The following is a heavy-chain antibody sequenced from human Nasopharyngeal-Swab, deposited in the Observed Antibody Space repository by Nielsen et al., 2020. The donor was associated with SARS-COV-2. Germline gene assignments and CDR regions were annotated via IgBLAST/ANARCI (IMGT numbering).Heavy chain of an antibody. V-gene: IGHV3-23*01. CDR1: GFTFSSYA. J-gene: IGHJ4*02. CDR3: ARIRTGAYFDY. D-gene: IGHD1-14*01. CDR2: ISGSDGSA. Sequence: GGSLRLSCAASGFTFSSYAMSWVRQAPGKGLEWVSTISGSDGSAYYADYVKGRFTISRDNSRHTLCLQMNSLRAEDTAVYYCARIRTGAYFDYWGQGTLVTVSS.